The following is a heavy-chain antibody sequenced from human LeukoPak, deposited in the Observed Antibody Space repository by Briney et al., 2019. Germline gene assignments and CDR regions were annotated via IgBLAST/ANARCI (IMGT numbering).Heavy chain of an antibody. CDR1: GFTFGDYA. V-gene: IGHV3-49*04. CDR3: TRAAAAGTGPLDY. Sequence: GGSLRLPCTASGFTFGDYAMSWVRQAPGKGLEWVGFIRSKAYGGTTEYAASVKGRFTISRDDSKSIAYLQMNSLKTEDTAVYYCTRAAAAGTGPLDYWGQGTLVTVSS. D-gene: IGHD6-13*01. CDR2: IRSKAYGGTT. J-gene: IGHJ4*02.